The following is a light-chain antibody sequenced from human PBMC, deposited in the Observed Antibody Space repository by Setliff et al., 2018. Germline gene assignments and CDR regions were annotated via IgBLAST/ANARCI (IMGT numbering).Light chain of an antibody. V-gene: IGLV2-18*02. CDR2: NVN. Sequence: QSALIQPPSVSGSPGQSVTISCTGTSSDVGSYDYVSWYQQHPGTVPKPMIYNVNTQPSGVPDRFSGSKSGNTASLTISGLQAEDEADYYCSSYTSSSTLGVFGTGTKVTVL. CDR1: SSDVGSYDY. CDR3: SSYTSSSTLGV. J-gene: IGLJ1*01.